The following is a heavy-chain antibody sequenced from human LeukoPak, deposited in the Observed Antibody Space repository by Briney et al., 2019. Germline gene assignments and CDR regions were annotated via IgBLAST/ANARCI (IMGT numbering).Heavy chain of an antibody. CDR3: ARGLGATPHY. CDR1: GYTFTSYG. J-gene: IGHJ4*02. Sequence: ASVKVSCKASGYTFTSYGITWVRQAPGQGLEWMGRISAYNGNTNYAQKFQGRVTVTTDTSTSTAYMELRSLRSDDTAVFYCARGLGATPHYWGQGTLVTVSS. V-gene: IGHV1-18*01. D-gene: IGHD1-26*01. CDR2: ISAYNGNT.